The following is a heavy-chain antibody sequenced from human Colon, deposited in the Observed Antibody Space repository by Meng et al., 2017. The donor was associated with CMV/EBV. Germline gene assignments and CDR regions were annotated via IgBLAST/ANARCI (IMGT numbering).Heavy chain of an antibody. V-gene: IGHV1-2*06. CDR3: ARVPFGGGTSLDY. CDR2: INPNNGGT. CDR1: GYSFTGYY. Sequence: QVQLVQSGVEVKKPGASVKVSCKASGYSFTGYYVHWVRQAPGQGLEWMGRINPNNGGTNSAQKLQGRVTMTTDMSINTAYMELISLTSDDTAVYYCARVPFGGGTSLDYWGQGTLVTVSS. J-gene: IGHJ4*02. D-gene: IGHD3-16*01.